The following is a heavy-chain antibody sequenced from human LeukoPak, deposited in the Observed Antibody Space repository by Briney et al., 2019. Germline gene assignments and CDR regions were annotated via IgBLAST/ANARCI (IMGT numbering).Heavy chain of an antibody. V-gene: IGHV4-61*08. Sequence: SETLSLTCTVSGGSISSGDYYWSWIRQPPGKGLEWIGYNYYSGSTNYNPSLKSRVTISVDTTKNQLSLKLSSVTAADTDVYYCAREYRGSSFGVDSHAFDIWGQGTMVTVSS. J-gene: IGHJ3*02. CDR2: NYYSGST. CDR1: GGSISSGDYY. CDR3: AREYRGSSFGVDSHAFDI. D-gene: IGHD3-3*01.